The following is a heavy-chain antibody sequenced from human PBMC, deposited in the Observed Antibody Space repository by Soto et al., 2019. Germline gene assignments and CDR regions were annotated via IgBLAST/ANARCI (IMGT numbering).Heavy chain of an antibody. J-gene: IGHJ3*02. CDR1: GCSISSSSYY. CDR2: IYYSGST. D-gene: IGHD3-22*01. CDR3: ARHHYYDSSGYSDAFDI. Sequence: QLQLQESGPGLVKPSETLSLSCTVSGCSISSSSYYWGWIRQPPGKGLEWIGSIYYSGSTYYNPSRKSRVTISVDTSKNEFSLKLSSVTAADTAVYYCARHHYYDSSGYSDAFDIWGQGTMVTVSS. V-gene: IGHV4-39*01.